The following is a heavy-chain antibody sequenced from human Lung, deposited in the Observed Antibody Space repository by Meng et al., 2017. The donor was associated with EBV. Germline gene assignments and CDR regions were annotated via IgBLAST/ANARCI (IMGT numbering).Heavy chain of an antibody. CDR3: ARGRRNEPLFDY. Sequence: QVLLLQSGAEVKKPGSSVKVACKTSGGSFSTHTFSWVRQAPGQGLEWMGGLIAVFDKTKAAPRFQDRVTFTADESTSTAYMELSSLTFDDTAVYFCARGRRNEPLFDYWGQGTLVTVSS. CDR1: GGSFSTHT. V-gene: IGHV1-69*13. CDR2: LIAVFDKT. J-gene: IGHJ4*02. D-gene: IGHD1-14*01.